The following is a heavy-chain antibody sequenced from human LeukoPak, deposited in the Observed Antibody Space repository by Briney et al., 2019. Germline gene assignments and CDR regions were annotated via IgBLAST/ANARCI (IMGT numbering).Heavy chain of an antibody. J-gene: IGHJ3*02. V-gene: IGHV3-30*03. Sequence: GGSLRLSCAASEFTFSSYGMHWVRQAPGKGLEWVAVISYDGSNKYYADSVKGRFTISRDNSKNTLYLQMNSLRAEDTAVYYCADIDAFDIWGQGTMVTVSS. CDR1: EFTFSSYG. CDR2: ISYDGSNK. CDR3: ADIDAFDI.